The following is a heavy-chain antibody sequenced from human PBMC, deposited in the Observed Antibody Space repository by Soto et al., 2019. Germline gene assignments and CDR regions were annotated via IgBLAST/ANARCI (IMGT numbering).Heavy chain of an antibody. V-gene: IGHV3-33*01. CDR2: IWYDGSNK. D-gene: IGHD6-19*01. CDR1: GFTFSSYG. J-gene: IGHJ6*03. Sequence: GGSLRLSCAASGFTFSSYGMHWVRQAPGKGLEWVAVIWYDGSNKYYADSVKGRFTISRDNAKNTLYLQMNSLRAEDTAVYYCARWERVAVAGTVGYYYYMDVWGKGTTVTVSS. CDR3: ARWERVAVAGTVGYYYYMDV.